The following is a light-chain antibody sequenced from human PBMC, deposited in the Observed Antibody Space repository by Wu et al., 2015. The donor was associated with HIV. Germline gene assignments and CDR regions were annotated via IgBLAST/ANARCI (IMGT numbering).Light chain of an antibody. J-gene: IGKJ1*01. CDR2: HTL. V-gene: IGKV3-20*01. CDR1: QSVSNRN. CDR3: QKYNTAPWT. Sequence: IVLTQSPGTLSLSSGERATLSCRASQSVSNRNLAWYQQKPGQPPRLLIYHTLSRATGVPDRFNGGASGTDFTLTIDELQPEDVATYYCQKYNTAPWTFGQGTKVEMK.